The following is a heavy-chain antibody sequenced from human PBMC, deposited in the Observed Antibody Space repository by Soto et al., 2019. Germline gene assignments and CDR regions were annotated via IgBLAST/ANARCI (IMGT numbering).Heavy chain of an antibody. V-gene: IGHV1-18*04. CDR2: ISAYDGNT. Sequence: QAQLVQSGAAVKKPGASVKVSCKASGYTFTSYGINWVRQAPGQGLEWLGWISAYDGNTKYAQSVQGRVSMTTDTSTKTAYMELRSLRSDDTAMYYCARGGYYDSSGSRNYYYYGMNVWGQGTTVSVSS. D-gene: IGHD3-22*01. J-gene: IGHJ6*02. CDR3: ARGGYYDSSGSRNYYYYGMNV. CDR1: GYTFTSYG.